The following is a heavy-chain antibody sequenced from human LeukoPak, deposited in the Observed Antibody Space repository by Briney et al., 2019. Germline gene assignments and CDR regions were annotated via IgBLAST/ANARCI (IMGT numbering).Heavy chain of an antibody. J-gene: IGHJ4*02. CDR2: INHSGST. D-gene: IGHD3-9*01. CDR1: GGSFSGYY. Sequence: SETLSLTSAVYGGSFSGYYWSWIRQPPGKGLEWIGEINHSGSTNYNPSLKSRVTISVDTSKNQFSLKLSSVTAADTALYYCARHYYDIFSFDYWGQGTLVTVSS. V-gene: IGHV4-34*01. CDR3: ARHYYDIFSFDY.